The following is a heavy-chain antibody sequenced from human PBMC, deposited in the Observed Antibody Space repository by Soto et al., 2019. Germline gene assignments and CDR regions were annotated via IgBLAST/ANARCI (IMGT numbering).Heavy chain of an antibody. V-gene: IGHV4-59*08. J-gene: IGHJ6*03. CDR2: IYYSGST. CDR1: GGSISSYY. Sequence: ASETLSLTCTVSGGSISSYYWSWIRQPPGKGLEWIGYIYYSGSTNYNPSLKSRVTISVDTSKNQFSLKLSSVTAADTAVYYCARHGLHPYYYYYYMDVWGKGTTVTVSS. CDR3: ARHGLHPYYYYYYMDV. D-gene: IGHD4-4*01.